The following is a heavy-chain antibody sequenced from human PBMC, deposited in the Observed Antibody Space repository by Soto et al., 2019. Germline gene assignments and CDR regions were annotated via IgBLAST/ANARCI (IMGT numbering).Heavy chain of an antibody. CDR3: AGAVAGYYYYGMDV. CDR1: GGSFSGYY. CDR2: INHSGST. D-gene: IGHD6-19*01. Sequence: PSETLSLTCAVYGGSFSGYYWSWIRQPPGKGLEWIGEINHSGSTNYNPSLKSRVTISVDTSKNQFSLKLSSVTAAGTAVYYCAGAVAGYYYYGMDVGGKGTTVTVSS. J-gene: IGHJ6*04. V-gene: IGHV4-34*01.